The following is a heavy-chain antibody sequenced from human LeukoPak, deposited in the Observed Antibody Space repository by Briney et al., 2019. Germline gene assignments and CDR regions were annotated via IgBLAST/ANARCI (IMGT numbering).Heavy chain of an antibody. CDR3: AKQQLVWDAFDI. D-gene: IGHD6-13*01. CDR1: GYTFTSYG. Sequence: ASVKVSCKASGYTFTSYGISWVRQAPGQGLEWMGWISAYNGNTNYAQKLQGRVTMTTDTSTSTAYMELRSLRSDDTAVYYCAKQQLVWDAFDIWGQGTMVTVSS. J-gene: IGHJ3*02. V-gene: IGHV1-18*01. CDR2: ISAYNGNT.